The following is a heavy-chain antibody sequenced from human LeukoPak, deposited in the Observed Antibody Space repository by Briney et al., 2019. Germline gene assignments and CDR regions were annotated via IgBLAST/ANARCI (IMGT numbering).Heavy chain of an antibody. CDR3: ARGDWFDP. CDR1: GYTFTGYY. J-gene: IGHJ5*02. D-gene: IGHD2-21*01. CDR2: INPNSGDT. V-gene: IGHV1-2*02. Sequence: ASVKVSFKASGYTFTGYYMHWVRQAPGQGLEWMGWINPNSGDTNYAQKFEGRVAMTTDTSSSTAYMELRSLRSDDTAIYYCARGDWFDPWGQGTLVTVSS.